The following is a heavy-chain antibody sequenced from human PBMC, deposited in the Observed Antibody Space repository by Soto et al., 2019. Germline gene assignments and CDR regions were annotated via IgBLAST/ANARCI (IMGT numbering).Heavy chain of an antibody. D-gene: IGHD1-26*01. CDR1: GGSISTNAYY. Sequence: SETLSLTCTVSGGSISTNAYYWAWIRQPPGKGLEWIGSVFHNGNTYYNPSLKSRVTISVDTSKNQFSLNLGSVTAADTAVYYCVSRTVASTSFDYWGQGTLVTVSS. J-gene: IGHJ4*02. CDR2: VFHNGNT. V-gene: IGHV4-39*01. CDR3: VSRTVASTSFDY.